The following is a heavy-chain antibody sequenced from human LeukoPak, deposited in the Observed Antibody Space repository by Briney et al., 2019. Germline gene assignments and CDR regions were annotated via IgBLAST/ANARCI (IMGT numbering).Heavy chain of an antibody. CDR1: GGSISSGSYY. D-gene: IGHD3-22*01. V-gene: IGHV4-61*02. CDR2: IYTSGSA. Sequence: SETLSLTCTVSGGSISSGSYYWSWIRQPAGKGLEWIGRIYTSGSANYNPSLKSRVTMSLDTSKNQFSLKLSSVTAADTAVYYCARSRAMISDSTLDYWGQGTLVTVSS. J-gene: IGHJ4*02. CDR3: ARSRAMISDSTLDY.